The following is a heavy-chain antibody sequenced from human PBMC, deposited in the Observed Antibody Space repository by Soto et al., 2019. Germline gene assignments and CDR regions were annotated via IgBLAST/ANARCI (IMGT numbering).Heavy chain of an antibody. J-gene: IGHJ6*03. CDR3: ARVTATNYYYYYMDV. CDR2: ISAYNGNT. CDR1: GYTFTSYG. Sequence: QVQLVQSGAEVKKPGASVKVSCKASGYTFTSYGISWVRQAPGQGLEWMGWISAYNGNTNHAQKLQGRVTMTTDTSTSAAYMELRSLRSDDTAVYYCARVTATNYYYYYMDVWGKGTTVTVSS. D-gene: IGHD2-21*02. V-gene: IGHV1-18*01.